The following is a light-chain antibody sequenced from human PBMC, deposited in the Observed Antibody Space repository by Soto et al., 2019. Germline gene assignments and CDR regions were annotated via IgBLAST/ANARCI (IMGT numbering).Light chain of an antibody. Sequence: QSALTQPASVSGSPGQSITISCTGTSGDIGSYNRVSWYQQHPGKAPKLIIYEVTDRPSGVSNRFSGSKSGNTASLTISGLQAEDEADYYCSSYTTGSTLGVLFGGGTKLTVL. CDR3: SSYTTGSTLGVL. J-gene: IGLJ2*01. CDR2: EVT. V-gene: IGLV2-14*01. CDR1: SGDIGSYNR.